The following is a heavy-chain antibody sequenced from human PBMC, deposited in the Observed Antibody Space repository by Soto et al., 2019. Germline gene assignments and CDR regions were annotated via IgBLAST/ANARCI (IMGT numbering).Heavy chain of an antibody. J-gene: IGHJ5*01. V-gene: IGHV3-7*01. CDR2: IRQDGNAV. CDR1: GFTFSGFW. Sequence: GGSLRLSYAASGFTFSGFWMSWVRQAPGKGPEWVANIRQDGNAVYYLDSVRGRFTISRDNAKNSLYLQMSSLREEDTAVYFCVRSWGALPDDMLFDSWGHGVLVTVSS. D-gene: IGHD3-16*01. CDR3: VRSWGALPDDMLFDS.